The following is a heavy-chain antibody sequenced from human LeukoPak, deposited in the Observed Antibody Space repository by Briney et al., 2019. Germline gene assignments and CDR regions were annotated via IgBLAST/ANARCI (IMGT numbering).Heavy chain of an antibody. J-gene: IGHJ4*02. Sequence: GGSLRLSCAASGFTFDDYAMHWVRQAPGKGLEWVSGISWNSGSIGYADSVKGRFTISRDNAKNSLYLQMNSLRAEDMALYYCAKEGRDNYWGQGTLVTVSS. V-gene: IGHV3-9*03. CDR3: AKEGRDNY. CDR2: ISWNSGSI. CDR1: GFTFDDYA.